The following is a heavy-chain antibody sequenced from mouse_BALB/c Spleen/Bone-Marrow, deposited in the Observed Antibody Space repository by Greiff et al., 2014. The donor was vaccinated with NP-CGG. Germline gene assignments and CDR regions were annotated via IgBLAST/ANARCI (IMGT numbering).Heavy chain of an antibody. CDR3: ARGTARAMMDY. D-gene: IGHD3-2*01. CDR2: IHPSNGRT. V-gene: IGHV1S81*02. Sequence: VQLQQSGTELVKPGASVKLSCKASGYTFTSYWIHWVKQGPGQGLEWIGEIHPSNGRTNYSEKFKTKATLTVDKSPSTAHMQLSSLTSEDSAVYYCARGTARAMMDYWGQGTSVTASS. CDR1: GYTFTSYW. J-gene: IGHJ4*01.